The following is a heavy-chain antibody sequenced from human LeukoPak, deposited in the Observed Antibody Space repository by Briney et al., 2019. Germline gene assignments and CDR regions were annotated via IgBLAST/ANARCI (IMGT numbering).Heavy chain of an antibody. CDR2: IGSSSSYI. CDR3: AREGGRMDV. V-gene: IGHV3-21*01. D-gene: IGHD6-25*01. J-gene: IGHJ6*02. Sequence: TGGSLRLSCAPSGFNLSSYSMKWLREARGRGVEGVSTIGSSSSYIYYADSVKGRFTMSRDNAKNSLYLQMNSLRAEDTAVYYCAREGGRMDVWGQGTTVTVSS. CDR1: GFNLSSYS.